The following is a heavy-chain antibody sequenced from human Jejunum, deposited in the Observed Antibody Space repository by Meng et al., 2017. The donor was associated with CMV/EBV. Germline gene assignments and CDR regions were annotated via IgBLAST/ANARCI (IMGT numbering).Heavy chain of an antibody. V-gene: IGHV1-8*01. J-gene: IGHJ6*02. Sequence: NWLRPAPGQGLEWMGWMNPNNGNTGYAQKFQGRFTMTWNTSTSTAYMELSSLRSEDTAIYYCASHQQFCSGGSCYSLGYYYGMDVWGQGTTVTVSS. D-gene: IGHD2-15*01. CDR3: ASHQQFCSGGSCYSLGYYYGMDV. CDR2: MNPNNGNT.